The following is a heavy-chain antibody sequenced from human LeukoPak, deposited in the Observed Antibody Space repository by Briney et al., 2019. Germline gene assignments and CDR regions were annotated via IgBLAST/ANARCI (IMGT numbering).Heavy chain of an antibody. CDR1: GFTFSSLW. CDR2: IKSDGSST. V-gene: IGHV3-74*01. D-gene: IGHD1-26*01. Sequence: GGSLRLSCAASGFTFSSLWMHWVRQAPGKGLVWVSRIKSDGSSTSYADSVKGRFTISRDNAKNMVYLQMNSLRAEDTAVYYCAREPMGVTGYWGQGTLVTVSS. J-gene: IGHJ4*02. CDR3: AREPMGVTGY.